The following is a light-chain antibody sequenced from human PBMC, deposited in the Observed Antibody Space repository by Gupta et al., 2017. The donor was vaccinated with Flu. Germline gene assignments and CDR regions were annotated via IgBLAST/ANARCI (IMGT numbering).Light chain of an antibody. J-gene: IGKJ2*03. CDR1: QSISTY. CDR3: QQSYITRYS. CDR2: AAS. V-gene: IGKV1-39*01. Sequence: EIQLTQSPSSLSASVGDRVTITCRASQSISTYLNWYQQKPGKAPKLLIYAASSLQSGVPARFSGSGSGTDFTLTISSLKPEDFVTYYCQQSYITRYSFGQGTNLEIK.